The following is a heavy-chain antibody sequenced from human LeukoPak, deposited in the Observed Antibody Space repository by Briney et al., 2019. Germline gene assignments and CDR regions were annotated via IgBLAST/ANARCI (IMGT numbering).Heavy chain of an antibody. CDR1: GYTFTGYY. J-gene: IGHJ4*02. CDR2: INTNSGGT. Sequence: ASVKVSCKASGYTFTGYYMHWVRQAPGQGLEWMGWINTNSGGTNYAQKFQGRVTMTRDTSISTAYMELSRLRSDDTAVYYCSRGDSSSWYLLDYWGQGTLVTVSS. CDR3: SRGDSSSWYLLDY. V-gene: IGHV1-2*02. D-gene: IGHD6-13*01.